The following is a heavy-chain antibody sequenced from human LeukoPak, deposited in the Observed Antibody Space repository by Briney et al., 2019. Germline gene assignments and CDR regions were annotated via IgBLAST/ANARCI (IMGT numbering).Heavy chain of an antibody. J-gene: IGHJ5*02. CDR1: GFTFSSYG. Sequence: GRSLRLSCAASGFTFSSYGMHWVRQAPGKGLEWVALIRYDGSNKYYADSVKGRFTISRDNSKNTLYLQMNSLRAEDTAVYYCAKGRYDFWSGFYDPWGQGALVTVSS. CDR3: AKGRYDFWSGFYDP. V-gene: IGHV3-30*02. CDR2: IRYDGSNK. D-gene: IGHD3-3*01.